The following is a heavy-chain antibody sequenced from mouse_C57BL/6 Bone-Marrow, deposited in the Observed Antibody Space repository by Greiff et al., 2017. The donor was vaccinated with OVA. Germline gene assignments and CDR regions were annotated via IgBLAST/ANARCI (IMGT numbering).Heavy chain of an antibody. CDR3: ARGEIYYDYSFAY. Sequence: QVHVKQPGAELVKPGASVKLSCKASGYTFTSYWMQWVKQRPGQGLEWIGEIDPSDSYTNYNQKFKGKATLTVDTSSSTADMQLSSLTSEDSAVYYCARGEIYYDYSFAYWGQGTLVTVSA. CDR2: IDPSDSYT. V-gene: IGHV1-50*01. J-gene: IGHJ3*01. CDR1: GYTFTSYW. D-gene: IGHD2-4*01.